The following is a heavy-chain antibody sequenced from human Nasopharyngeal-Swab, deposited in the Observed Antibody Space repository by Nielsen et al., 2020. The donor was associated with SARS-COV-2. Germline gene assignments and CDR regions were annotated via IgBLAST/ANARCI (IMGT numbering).Heavy chain of an antibody. J-gene: IGHJ4*02. CDR1: GFTFSSYA. D-gene: IGHD1-26*01. CDR3: AKYSRGELRFIGY. CDR2: ISGSGGST. Sequence: GGSLRLSCAASGFTFSSYAVSRVRQAPGKGLEWVSAISGSGGSTYYADSVKGRFTISRDNSKNTLYLQMNSLRAEDTAVYYCAKYSRGELRFIGYWGQGTLVTVSS. V-gene: IGHV3-23*01.